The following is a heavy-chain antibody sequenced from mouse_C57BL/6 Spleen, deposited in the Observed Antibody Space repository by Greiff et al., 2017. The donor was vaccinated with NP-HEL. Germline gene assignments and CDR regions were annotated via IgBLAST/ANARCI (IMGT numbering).Heavy chain of an antibody. V-gene: IGHV1-81*01. J-gene: IGHJ1*03. Sequence: QVQLKQSGAELARPGASVKLSCKASGYTFTSYGISWVKPRTGQGLEWIGEIYPRSGNTYYNEQFKGQATLTADKSSRTAYMELRSLTSEDSAVYFCARDYGSSYGYFDVWGTGTTVTVSS. CDR2: IYPRSGNT. CDR3: ARDYGSSYGYFDV. CDR1: GYTFTSYG. D-gene: IGHD1-1*01.